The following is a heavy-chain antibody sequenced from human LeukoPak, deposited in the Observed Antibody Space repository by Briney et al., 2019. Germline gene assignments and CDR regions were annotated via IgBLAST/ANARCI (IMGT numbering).Heavy chain of an antibody. CDR2: ISGSGGST. D-gene: IGHD2-2*01. V-gene: IGHV3-23*01. Sequence: GGSLRLSCAASGFTFSSYAKSWVRQAPGKGLEWVSAISGSGGSTYYADSVKGRFTISRDNSKNTLYLQMNSLRAEDTAVYYCAKVRDIVVVPAAIRSYGMDVWGQGTTVTVSS. CDR1: GFTFSSYA. J-gene: IGHJ6*02. CDR3: AKVRDIVVVPAAIRSYGMDV.